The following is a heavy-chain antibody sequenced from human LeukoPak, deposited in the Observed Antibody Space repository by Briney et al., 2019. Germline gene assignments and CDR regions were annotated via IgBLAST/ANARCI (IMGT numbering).Heavy chain of an antibody. CDR1: GFTFSSYA. CDR2: ISGSGGST. D-gene: IGHD3-10*01. CDR3: ARVPNYGSGSGFDP. J-gene: IGHJ5*02. Sequence: GGSLRLSCAASGFTFSSYAMSWVRQAPGKGLEWVSAISGSGGSTYYADSVKGRFTISRDNSKNTLYLQMNSLRAEDTAVYYCARVPNYGSGSGFDPWGQGTLVTVSS. V-gene: IGHV3-23*01.